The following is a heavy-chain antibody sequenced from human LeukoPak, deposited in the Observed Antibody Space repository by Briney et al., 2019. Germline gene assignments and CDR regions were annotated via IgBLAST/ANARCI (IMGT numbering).Heavy chain of an antibody. CDR3: AKARGFCSGGSCYNPFDP. CDR1: GFTFSSYA. V-gene: IGHV3-23*01. CDR2: ISGSDGST. J-gene: IGHJ5*02. Sequence: PGGSLRLSCAASGFTFSSYAMSWVRQAPGKGLEWVSGISGSDGSTYYADSVKGRFTISRDYSKNTLYVQMNSLRAGDTAVYYCAKARGFCSGGSCYNPFDPWGQGTLVTVSS. D-gene: IGHD2-15*01.